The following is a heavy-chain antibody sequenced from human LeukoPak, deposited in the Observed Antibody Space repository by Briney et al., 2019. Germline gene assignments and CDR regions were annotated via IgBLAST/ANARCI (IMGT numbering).Heavy chain of an antibody. D-gene: IGHD1-26*01. CDR3: ARCGSYFPYHFDY. Sequence: PSETLSLTCAVSGGSISSGGFYWSWIRQHPGKGLEWIGYIYYSGSTYYNPSLKSRVTISVDTSKNQFSLKLSSVTAADTAVYYCARCGSYFPYHFDYWGQGTVVTVSS. CDR2: IYYSGST. J-gene: IGHJ4*02. CDR1: GGSISSGGFY. V-gene: IGHV4-31*11.